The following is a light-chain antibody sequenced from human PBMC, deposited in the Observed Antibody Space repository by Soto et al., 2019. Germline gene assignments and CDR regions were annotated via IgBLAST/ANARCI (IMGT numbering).Light chain of an antibody. V-gene: IGLV2-14*03. CDR1: SSDVGGYNY. CDR2: DVT. CDR3: CSYSSISTPVV. J-gene: IGLJ2*01. Sequence: QSALTQAGSVSGSPGQSITISCSGTSSDVGGYNYVSWYQQHPGKAPKLMIYDVTLRPSGVSSRFSGSKSGNTASLTISGLQPDDEADYYCCSYSSISTPVVFGGGTKVTVL.